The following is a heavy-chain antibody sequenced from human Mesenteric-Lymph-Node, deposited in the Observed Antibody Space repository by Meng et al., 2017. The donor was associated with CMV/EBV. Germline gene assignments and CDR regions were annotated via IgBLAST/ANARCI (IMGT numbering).Heavy chain of an antibody. Sequence: SCKASVDSFTAFYLHWVRRAPGQGLRWMRWINTKRGATLYAQKFQGRVTMIRETSTSTVYMELSSLRSEDTAVYYCASATIFGVLDYWGQGTLVTVSS. V-gene: IGHV1-2*02. CDR2: INTKRGAT. D-gene: IGHD3-3*01. CDR1: VDSFTAFY. CDR3: ASATIFGVLDY. J-gene: IGHJ4*02.